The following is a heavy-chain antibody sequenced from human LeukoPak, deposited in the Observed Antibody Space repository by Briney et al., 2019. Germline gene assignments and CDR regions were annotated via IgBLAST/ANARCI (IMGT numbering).Heavy chain of an antibody. V-gene: IGHV3-73*01. CDR3: TSSSYYSFDF. Sequence: GGSLRLSCAVSGLTFSGSGMHWVRQASGKGREWGGRIRSKANNYATAYAASVKGRFTFSRDESKNTAYLQMDSLKSEDTAVYYCTSSSYYSFDFWGQGVLVTVSS. D-gene: IGHD6-13*01. J-gene: IGHJ4*02. CDR2: IRSKANNYAT. CDR1: GLTFSGSG.